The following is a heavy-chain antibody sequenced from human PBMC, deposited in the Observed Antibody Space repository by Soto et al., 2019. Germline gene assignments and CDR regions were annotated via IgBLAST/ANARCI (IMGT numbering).Heavy chain of an antibody. V-gene: IGHV4-4*02. J-gene: IGHJ3*01. CDR3: AYSTGWYRHDV. D-gene: IGHD6-19*01. CDR2: IFHSGDT. CDR1: GDSISNSRW. Sequence: QVQLQESGPGLVKPSGTLSLTCAVSGDSISNSRWWTWVRQPPGKGLEWIGDIFHSGDTNYNPSIKSRVFISVDKAQNQFSLKVSSVTAAATAVYYCAYSTGWYRHDVWGQGTLVTVSS.